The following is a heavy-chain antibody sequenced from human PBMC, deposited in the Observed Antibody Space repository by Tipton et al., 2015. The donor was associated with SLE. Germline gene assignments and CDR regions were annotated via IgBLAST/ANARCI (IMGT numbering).Heavy chain of an antibody. V-gene: IGHV1-18*01. CDR2: IRAYNGNT. CDR3: ARGRERERYSSSPVI. CDR1: GYTFTSYG. D-gene: IGHD6-6*01. J-gene: IGHJ4*02. Sequence: QVQLVQSGPEAKKPGASVKVSCKASGYTFTSYGISWVRQAPGQGLEWMGWIRAYNGNTNYAQKLQGRVTMTTDTSTSTAYMELRSLRSDDTAVYYCARGRERERYSSSPVIWGQGTLVTVSS.